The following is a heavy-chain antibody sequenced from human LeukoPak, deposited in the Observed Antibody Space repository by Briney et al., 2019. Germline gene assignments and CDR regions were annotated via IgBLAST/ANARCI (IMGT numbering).Heavy chain of an antibody. CDR2: IYYSGST. D-gene: IGHD6-19*01. V-gene: IGHV4-59*12. J-gene: IGHJ4*02. Sequence: PSETLSLTCTVSGGSISSYYWSWIRQPPGKGLEWIGYIYYSGSTNYNPSLKSRVTISVDKSKNQFSLKLSSVTAADTAVYYCAGSSGWRHGFDYWGQGTLVTVSS. CDR1: GGSISSYY. CDR3: AGSSGWRHGFDY.